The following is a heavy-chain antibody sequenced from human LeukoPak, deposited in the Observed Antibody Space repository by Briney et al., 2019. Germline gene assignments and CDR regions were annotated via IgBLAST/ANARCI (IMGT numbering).Heavy chain of an antibody. D-gene: IGHD3-10*01. J-gene: IGHJ4*02. CDR2: INPNSGGT. CDR3: AREVSYGAGFDF. Sequence: ASVKVSGKASGYTFTGYYMHWVRQAPGQGLEWMGWINPNSGGTNYAQKFQGRVTMTRDTSISTAYMELSRLRSDDTAVYYCAREVSYGAGFDFWGQGTLVTVSS. V-gene: IGHV1-2*02. CDR1: GYTFTGYY.